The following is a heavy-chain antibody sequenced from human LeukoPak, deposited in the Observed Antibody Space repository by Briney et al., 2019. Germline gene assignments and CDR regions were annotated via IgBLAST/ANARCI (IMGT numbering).Heavy chain of an antibody. D-gene: IGHD2-15*01. CDR1: GYTFTTYD. J-gene: IGHJ4*02. V-gene: IGHV1-18*01. CDR3: ARGPGGCSGGSCYHDY. Sequence: ASVKVSCKASGYTFTTYDISWARQAPGQGPEWMGWINTHTGDTRYGQKVQGRVTMTTDTSTSTAYMELRSLESDDTAVYFCARGPGGCSGGSCYHDYWGQGTLVTVSS. CDR2: INTHTGDT.